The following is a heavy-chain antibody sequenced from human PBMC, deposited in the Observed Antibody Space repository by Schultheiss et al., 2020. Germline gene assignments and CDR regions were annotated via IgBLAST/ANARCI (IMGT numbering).Heavy chain of an antibody. J-gene: IGHJ6*02. CDR3: AKGCVESSYYYYGMDV. CDR2: ISYDGSNK. CDR1: GFTFSSYS. Sequence: GESLKISCAASGFTFSSYSMNWVRQAPGKGLEWVAVISYDGSNKYYADSVKGRFTISRDNSKNTLYLQMNSLRAEDTAVYYCAKGCVESSYYYYGMDVWGQGTTVTVSS. V-gene: IGHV3-30*18.